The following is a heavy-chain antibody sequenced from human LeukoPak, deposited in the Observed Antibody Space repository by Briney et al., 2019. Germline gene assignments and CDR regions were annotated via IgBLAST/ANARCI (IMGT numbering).Heavy chain of an antibody. D-gene: IGHD1-26*01. J-gene: IGHJ6*03. CDR1: GFTFSTYE. V-gene: IGHV3-48*03. CDR2: IAGGGDTI. Sequence: GGSLRLSCVASGFTFSTYEMNWVRQAPGKGLEWISYIAGGGDTIYYADSVKGRFTISRDNAKNSLYLQMNSLRVEDTAVYYCARAYSERYGLGYYYMDLWGKGTTVTVSS. CDR3: ARAYSERYGLGYYYMDL.